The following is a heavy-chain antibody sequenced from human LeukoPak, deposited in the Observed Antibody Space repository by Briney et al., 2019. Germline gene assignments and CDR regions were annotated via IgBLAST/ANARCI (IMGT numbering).Heavy chain of an antibody. CDR1: GFTFSSYS. D-gene: IGHD6-13*01. CDR3: ARPPWGIAAAAMDV. V-gene: IGHV3-21*01. J-gene: IGHJ6*03. CDR2: ISGGSTYI. Sequence: KPGGSLRLSCAASGFTFSSYSMNWVRQAPGKGLEWVSSISGGSTYIYYADSVKGRFTISRDNAKNSLYLQMNSLRAEDTAVYYCARPPWGIAAAAMDVWGRGTTVTVSS.